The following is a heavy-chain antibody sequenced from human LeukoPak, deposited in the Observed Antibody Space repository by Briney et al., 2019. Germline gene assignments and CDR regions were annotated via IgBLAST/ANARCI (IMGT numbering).Heavy chain of an antibody. CDR1: GFTFDDYG. V-gene: IGHV3-64D*06. CDR2: ISSNGGST. Sequence: GGSLRLSCAASGFTFDDYGMSWVRQAPGKGLEYVSAISSNGGSTYYADSVKGRFTISRDNSKNTLYLQMSSLRAEDTAVYYCVKDRYSSGWYGYFDLWGRGTLVTVSS. D-gene: IGHD6-19*01. CDR3: VKDRYSSGWYGYFDL. J-gene: IGHJ2*01.